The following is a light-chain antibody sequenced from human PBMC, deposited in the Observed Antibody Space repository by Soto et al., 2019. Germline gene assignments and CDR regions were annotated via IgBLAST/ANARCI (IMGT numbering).Light chain of an antibody. J-gene: IGKJ2*01. Sequence: DIQMTQSPSTLSASVGDRVTITCRASQSINTWLAWDQQKPGKAPKLLIYKASSLGSGVPSRFSGIGSGTDFTLNISSLQPDDFAIYYCQQYNSHSSYTFGQGTKLEIK. CDR3: QQYNSHSSYT. CDR2: KAS. V-gene: IGKV1-5*03. CDR1: QSINTW.